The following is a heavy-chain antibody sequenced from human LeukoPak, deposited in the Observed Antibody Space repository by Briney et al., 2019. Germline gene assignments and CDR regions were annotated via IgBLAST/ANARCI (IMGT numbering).Heavy chain of an antibody. D-gene: IGHD6-19*01. V-gene: IGHV5-51*01. CDR1: GSSFTSYW. CDR2: IYPGDSDT. CDR3: ASGIAVAGIGLDV. Sequence: GGSRKISGKGSGSSFTSYWSGGVRQMPGKGLEWMGIIYPGDSDTRYSPSFQGQVTISADKSISTAYLQWSSLKASDTAMYYCASGIAVAGIGLDVWGQGTTVTVSS. J-gene: IGHJ6*02.